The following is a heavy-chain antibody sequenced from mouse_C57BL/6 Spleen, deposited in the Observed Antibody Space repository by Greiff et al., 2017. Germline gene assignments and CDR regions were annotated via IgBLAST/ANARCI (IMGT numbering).Heavy chain of an antibody. J-gene: IGHJ2*01. CDR1: GYTFTSYW. CDR3: ARGAPAFDY. Sequence: VQLQQPGAELVMPGASVKLSCKASGYTFTSYWMHWVKQRPGQGLEWIGEIDPSDSYTNYNQKLKGKSTLTVDKSSSTAYMQRSSLTYEDSAVYYCARGAPAFDYWGQGTTLTVSS. CDR2: IDPSDSYT. V-gene: IGHV1-69*01.